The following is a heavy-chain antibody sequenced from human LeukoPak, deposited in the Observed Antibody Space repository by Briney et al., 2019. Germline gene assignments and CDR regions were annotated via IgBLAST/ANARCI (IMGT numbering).Heavy chain of an antibody. CDR2: INHSGST. J-gene: IGHJ5*02. CDR3: ARIPLYSSRNNWFDP. D-gene: IGHD6-13*01. CDR1: GGSFSGYY. Sequence: SETLSLTCAVYGGSFSGYYWSWIRLPPGKGLEWIGEINHSGSTNYNPSLKSRVTISVDTSKNQFSLKLSSVTAADTAVYYCARIPLYSSRNNWFDPWGQGTLVTVSS. V-gene: IGHV4-34*01.